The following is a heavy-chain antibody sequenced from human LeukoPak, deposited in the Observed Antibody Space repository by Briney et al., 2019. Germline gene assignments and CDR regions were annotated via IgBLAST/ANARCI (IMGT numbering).Heavy chain of an antibody. Sequence: PGGSLRLSCAASGFTFSSYSMNRVRQAPGKGLEWVSSISSSSSYIYYADSVKGRFTISRDNAKNSLYLQMNSLRAEDTAVYYCAILAAEGNYYYMDVWGKGTTVTVSS. D-gene: IGHD6-13*01. J-gene: IGHJ6*03. V-gene: IGHV3-21*01. CDR3: AILAAEGNYYYMDV. CDR1: GFTFSSYS. CDR2: ISSSSSYI.